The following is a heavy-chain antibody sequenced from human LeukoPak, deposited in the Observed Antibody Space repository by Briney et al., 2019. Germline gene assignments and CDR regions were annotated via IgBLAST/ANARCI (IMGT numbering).Heavy chain of an antibody. Sequence: PGGSLRLSCAASGSTFSSQALSWVRQAPGKGLEWVSSFTGSDGNIHYADSVKGRFTISRDNPKNRLYLQMNSLGAEDTAVYFCAKRGVVIRVILVAFHKEAYYFDSWGQGALVTVSS. D-gene: IGHD3-22*01. CDR1: GSTFSSQA. CDR3: AKRGVVIRVILVAFHKEAYYFDS. CDR2: FTGSDGNI. V-gene: IGHV3-23*01. J-gene: IGHJ4*02.